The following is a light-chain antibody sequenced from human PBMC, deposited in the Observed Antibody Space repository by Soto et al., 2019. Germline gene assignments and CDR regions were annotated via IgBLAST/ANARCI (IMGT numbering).Light chain of an antibody. J-gene: IGKJ2*01. Sequence: DIQMTQSPSTLSASVGDGVTITCRASRSIGSGLAWYQQKPGKAPKLLIYKATNLQTGVPSRFSGSGSGTDFSLTISSLQPVDSATYYCQHYTDFHYTFGQGTKVEI. CDR1: RSIGSG. CDR3: QHYTDFHYT. V-gene: IGKV1-5*03. CDR2: KAT.